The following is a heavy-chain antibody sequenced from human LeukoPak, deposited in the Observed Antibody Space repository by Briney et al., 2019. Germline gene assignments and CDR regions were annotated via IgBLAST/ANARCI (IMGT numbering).Heavy chain of an antibody. J-gene: IGHJ6*03. Sequence: GGSLRLSCAASGFTFSNAWMSWVRQAPEKGLEWVGRIKSKTDGGTTDYAAPVKGRFTISRDDSKNTLYLQMNSLKTEDTAVYYCTTDPEYSSSYRKKRNYYYYYYMDVWGKGTTVTVSS. CDR2: IKSKTDGGTT. V-gene: IGHV3-15*01. CDR3: TTDPEYSSSYRKKRNYYYYYYMDV. CDR1: GFTFSNAW. D-gene: IGHD6-13*01.